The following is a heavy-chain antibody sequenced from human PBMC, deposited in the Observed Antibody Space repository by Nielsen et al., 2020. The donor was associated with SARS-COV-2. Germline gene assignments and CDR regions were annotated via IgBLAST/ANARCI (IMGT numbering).Heavy chain of an antibody. CDR2: IYSGGST. J-gene: IGHJ3*01. CDR1: GFTVSSNY. CDR3: ARSRRLRGVNDAFDV. D-gene: IGHD3-10*01. V-gene: IGHV3-66*01. Sequence: GESLKISCAASGFTVSSNYMSWVRQAPGKGLEWVSVIYSGGSTYYADSVKGRFTISRDNSKNTLYLQMNSLRAEDTAVYYCARSRRLRGVNDAFDVWGRGTMVSVSS.